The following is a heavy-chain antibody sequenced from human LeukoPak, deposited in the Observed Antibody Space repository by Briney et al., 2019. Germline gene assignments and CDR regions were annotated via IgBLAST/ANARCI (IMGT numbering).Heavy chain of an antibody. CDR1: GFTFSSYA. CDR2: ISGSGGST. V-gene: IGHV3-23*01. D-gene: IGHD3-10*01. J-gene: IGHJ4*02. CDR3: ARVVLGGNYFDY. Sequence: GGSLRLSCAASGFTFSSYAISWVRQDPGKGLEWVSAISGSGGSTYYADSVKGRFTISRDNSKNTLYLQMNSLRAEDTAVYYCARVVLGGNYFDYWGQGTLVTVSS.